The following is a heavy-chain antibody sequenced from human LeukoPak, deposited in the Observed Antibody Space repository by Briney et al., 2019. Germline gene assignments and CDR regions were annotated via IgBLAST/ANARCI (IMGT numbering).Heavy chain of an antibody. D-gene: IGHD2-2*01. CDR3: ATDRYCSSTSCPLTFDF. CDR2: INSDGSST. J-gene: IGHJ4*02. CDR1: GFTFSSYW. V-gene: IGHV3-74*01. Sequence: GGSLRLSCAASGFTFSSYWMHWVRQAPGKGLVWVSRINSDGSSTSYADSVKGRFTISRDNAKNTLYLQMNSLKTEGTAVYYCATDRYCSSTSCPLTFDFWGQGTLVTVSS.